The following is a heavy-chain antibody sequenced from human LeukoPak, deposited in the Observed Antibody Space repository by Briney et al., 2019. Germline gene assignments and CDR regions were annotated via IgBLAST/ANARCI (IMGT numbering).Heavy chain of an antibody. Sequence: ASVKVSCKASGYTFTSYDINWVRQATGQGLEWMGWMSPNSGNTGYAQKFQGRVTMTRNTSISTAYMELSSLRSEDTAVYYCARGQYYYDSSGYFHWFDPWGQGTLVTVSS. V-gene: IGHV1-8*01. CDR2: MSPNSGNT. J-gene: IGHJ5*02. CDR3: ARGQYYYDSSGYFHWFDP. CDR1: GYTFTSYD. D-gene: IGHD3-22*01.